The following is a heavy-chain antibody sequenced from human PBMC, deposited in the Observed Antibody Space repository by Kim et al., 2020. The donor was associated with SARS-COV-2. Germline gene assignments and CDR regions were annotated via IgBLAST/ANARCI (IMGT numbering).Heavy chain of an antibody. J-gene: IGHJ4*02. D-gene: IGHD1-26*01. CDR1: GFTFSSYW. CDR2: IKQDGSEK. Sequence: GGSLRLSCAASGFTFSSYWMSWVRQAPGKGLEWVANIKQDGSEKYYVDSVKGRFTISRDNAKNSLYLQMNSLRAEDTAVYYCARDVVVGATHYFDYWGQGTLVTVSS. CDR3: ARDVVVGATHYFDY. V-gene: IGHV3-7*01.